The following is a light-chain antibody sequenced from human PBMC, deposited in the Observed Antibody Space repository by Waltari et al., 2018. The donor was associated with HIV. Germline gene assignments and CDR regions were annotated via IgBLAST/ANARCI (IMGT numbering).Light chain of an antibody. Sequence: DIHMTQSALTLSASMGVRLTIPCRASQNIDSSLNWYQQPPGNAPKLLVFGACNLQSGVPSRFTGRRAGTDFTLTVSSLLPEDFTTYYCQQTYKAPRTFGQGTRLEIK. CDR1: QNIDSS. V-gene: IGKV1-39*01. J-gene: IGKJ5*01. CDR2: GAC. CDR3: QQTYKAPRT.